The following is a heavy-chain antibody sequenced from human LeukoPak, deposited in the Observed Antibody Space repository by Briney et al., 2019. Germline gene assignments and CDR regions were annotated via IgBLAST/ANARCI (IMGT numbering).Heavy chain of an antibody. D-gene: IGHD3-22*01. J-gene: IGHJ4*02. CDR2: IYSGGST. CDR3: AQHYDSSGYYYEAFDY. Sequence: GGSLRPSCAASGFTVSSNYMSWVRQAPGKGLEWVSVIYSGGSTYYAGSVKGRFTISRDNSKNTLYLQMNSLRAEDTAVYYCAQHYDSSGYYYEAFDYWGQGTQVTVSS. V-gene: IGHV3-66*01. CDR1: GFTVSSNY.